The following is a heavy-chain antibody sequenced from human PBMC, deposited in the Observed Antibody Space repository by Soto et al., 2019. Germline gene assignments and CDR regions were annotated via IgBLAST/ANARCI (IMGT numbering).Heavy chain of an antibody. CDR2: ISSSSSYI. CDR1: GFTFSTYS. D-gene: IGHD3-22*01. J-gene: IGHJ6*02. Sequence: EVPLVESGGGLVKPGGSLRLSCAASGFTFSTYSMNWVRQAPGKGLEWVSSISSSSSYIYYADSVKGRFTISRDNAKNSLYLQMSSLRAEDTAVYYCARYDSSGYYWPYYYYGMDVWGQGTTVTVSS. CDR3: ARYDSSGYYWPYYYYGMDV. V-gene: IGHV3-21*01.